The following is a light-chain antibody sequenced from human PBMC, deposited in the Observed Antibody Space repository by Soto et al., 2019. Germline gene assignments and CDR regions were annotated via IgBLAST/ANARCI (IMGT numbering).Light chain of an antibody. V-gene: IGKV3-20*01. Sequence: EIVLTQSPDTLSLSPGERATLSCRASQFFGSDYLAWYQQKPGQSPRLLIYGASRKATGNPDRFSGSGSGTDFTLTISSLEPEDFAIYYCQKFDGTGTFGQGTKVEIK. CDR1: QFFGSDY. J-gene: IGKJ1*01. CDR2: GAS. CDR3: QKFDGTGT.